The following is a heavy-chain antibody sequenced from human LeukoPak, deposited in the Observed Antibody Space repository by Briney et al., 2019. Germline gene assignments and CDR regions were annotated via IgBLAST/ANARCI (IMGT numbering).Heavy chain of an antibody. V-gene: IGHV1-18*01. J-gene: IGHJ4*02. D-gene: IGHD3-16*01. CDR2: ISAYTGDT. Sequence: ASVKVSCKASGYTFSSYGLSWVRQAPGQGLEWMGWISAYTGDTLYAQNLQDRVTMTTDTSTSTAYMELRTLRSDDTAVYFCARLGTDYWGQGTLVVVSS. CDR1: GYTFSSYG. CDR3: ARLGTDY.